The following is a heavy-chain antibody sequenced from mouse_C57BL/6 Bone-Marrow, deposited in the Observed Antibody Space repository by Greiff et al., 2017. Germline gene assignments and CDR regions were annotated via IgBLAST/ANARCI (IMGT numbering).Heavy chain of an antibody. J-gene: IGHJ1*03. CDR2: INPNSGST. V-gene: IGHV1-64*01. CDR1: GYTFTSYW. Sequence: QVQLQQPGAELVKPGASVKLSCKASGYTFTSYWMHWVKQRPGQGLEWIGMINPNSGSTNYNEKFKSKATLTVANSSSTAYMQLSSLTSEDSAVYYCAIYYGCSYWYFDVWGTGTTVTVSS. CDR3: AIYYGCSYWYFDV. D-gene: IGHD1-1*01.